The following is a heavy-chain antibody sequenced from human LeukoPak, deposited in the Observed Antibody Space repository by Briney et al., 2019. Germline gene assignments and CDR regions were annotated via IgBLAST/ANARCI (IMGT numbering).Heavy chain of an antibody. CDR2: IKQDGSEK. CDR1: GFTFSSYW. Sequence: SGGSLRLSCAASGFTFSSYWMSWVRQAPGKGLEWVANIKQDGSEKYYVDSVKGRFTISRDNAKNSLYLQMNSLRAEDTAVYYCARELFSIAVAGEGYFDYWGQGTLVTVSS. J-gene: IGHJ4*02. CDR3: ARELFSIAVAGEGYFDY. V-gene: IGHV3-7*01. D-gene: IGHD6-19*01.